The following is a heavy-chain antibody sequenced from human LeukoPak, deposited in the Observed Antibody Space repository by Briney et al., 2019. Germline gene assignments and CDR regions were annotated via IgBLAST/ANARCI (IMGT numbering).Heavy chain of an antibody. CDR1: GYTLTELS. Sequence: ASVKVSCKVSGYTLTELSMHWVRQAPGKGLEWMGGFDPEDGETIYAQKFQGRVTMTEDTSTDTAYMELSSLKSEDTAVYYCATDLGEEREQLGLGSDYWGQGTLVTVSS. CDR3: ATDLGEEREQLGLGSDY. CDR2: FDPEDGET. D-gene: IGHD5-18*01. V-gene: IGHV1-24*01. J-gene: IGHJ4*02.